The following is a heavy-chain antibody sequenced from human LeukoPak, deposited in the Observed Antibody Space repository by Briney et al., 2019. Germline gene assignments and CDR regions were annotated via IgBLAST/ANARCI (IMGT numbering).Heavy chain of an antibody. V-gene: IGHV1-24*01. D-gene: IGHD1-7*01. CDR1: GYTLTELS. J-gene: IGHJ4*02. Sequence: ASVKVSCKVSGYTLTELSMHWVRQAPGKGLEWRGGFDPEDGEIIYAQKFQGRVTMTEDTSTDTAYMELSSLRSEDTAVYYCATDLWYNWNYVYDYWGQGTLVTVSS. CDR2: FDPEDGEI. CDR3: ATDLWYNWNYVYDY.